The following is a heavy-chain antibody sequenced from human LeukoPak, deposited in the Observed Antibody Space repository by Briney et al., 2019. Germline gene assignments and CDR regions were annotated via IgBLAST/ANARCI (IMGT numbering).Heavy chain of an antibody. CDR2: IKEDGSEK. CDR3: TTSYGVFDY. Sequence: GGSLRLPCLASGFTFSDHWMSWVRQAPGKGLEWVANIKEDGSEKYYVDSVKGRFTISRDNAKNSLYLQMSSLRAEDTAVYYCTTSYGVFDYWGQGTLVTVSS. J-gene: IGHJ4*02. D-gene: IGHD2/OR15-2a*01. V-gene: IGHV3-7*01. CDR1: GFTFSDHW.